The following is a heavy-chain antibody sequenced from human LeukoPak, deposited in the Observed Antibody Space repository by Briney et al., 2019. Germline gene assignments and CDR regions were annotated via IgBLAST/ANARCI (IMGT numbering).Heavy chain of an antibody. V-gene: IGHV1-3*01. CDR2: INAVNGNT. J-gene: IGHJ4*02. D-gene: IGHD6-19*01. Sequence: GASVKVSCKASGYTFINYAINRGRQAPGQRPEWIGWINAVNGNTKYSQKFQGRVTMTRDTSTSTVYMELSSLRSEDTAVYYCARDPNSSGPDYWGQGTLVTVSS. CDR3: ARDPNSSGPDY. CDR1: GYTFINYA.